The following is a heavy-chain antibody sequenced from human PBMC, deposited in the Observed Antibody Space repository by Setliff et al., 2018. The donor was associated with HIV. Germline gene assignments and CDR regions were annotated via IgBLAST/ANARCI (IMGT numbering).Heavy chain of an antibody. Sequence: GGSLRLSCAGSGFTVNSGAMNWVRQAPGKGLEWVSTVGCWGTCTYFADSVKGRFTISADTSKNTLYLQMTRLSAEDTAVYYCARDLDPYFAMAVWGRGTTVTVSS. CDR1: GFTVNSGA. V-gene: IGHV3-23*01. CDR2: VGCWGTCT. CDR3: ARDLDPYFAMAV. J-gene: IGHJ6*02.